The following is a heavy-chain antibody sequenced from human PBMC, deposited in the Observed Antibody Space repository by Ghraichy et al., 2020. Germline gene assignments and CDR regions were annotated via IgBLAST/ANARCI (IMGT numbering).Heavy chain of an antibody. Sequence: SETQSLTCAVSDGSITSGNWWSWVRQPPGKGLEWIGDIYHSGSTNYNPSLKSRVTISVDKSKNQFSLKLSSVTAADTAVYYCAREKLGLSYYYNSGFDYWGQGTLVTVSS. D-gene: IGHD3-10*01. CDR1: DGSITSGNW. J-gene: IGHJ4*02. CDR2: IYHSGST. CDR3: AREKLGLSYYYNSGFDY. V-gene: IGHV4-4*02.